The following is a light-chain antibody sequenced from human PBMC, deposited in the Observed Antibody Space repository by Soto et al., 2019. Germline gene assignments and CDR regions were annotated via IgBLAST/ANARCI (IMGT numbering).Light chain of an antibody. CDR2: GAS. J-gene: IGKJ1*01. V-gene: IGKV3-20*01. CDR3: QQYGSSPPWT. CDR1: QSVSSSY. Sequence: EIELTQSPGTLSLSPGERATLSCRASQSVSSSYLAWYQQKPGQAPSLLIYGASSRATGIPARFSGSGSGTDFTLTISRLEPEDFAVYYCQQYGSSPPWTFGQGTKVEIK.